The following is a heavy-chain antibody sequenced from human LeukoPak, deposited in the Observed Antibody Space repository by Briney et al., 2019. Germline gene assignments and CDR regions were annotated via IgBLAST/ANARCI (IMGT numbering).Heavy chain of an antibody. CDR1: GGSISSSSYY. J-gene: IGHJ4*02. CDR2: IYYSGST. CDR3: ASPNTRFHIVGAYDY. V-gene: IGHV4-39*01. Sequence: SETLSLTCTVSGGSISSSSYYWGWIRQPPGKGLEWIGSIYYSGSTYYNPSLKSRVTISVDTSKNQFSLKLSSVTAADTAVYYCASPNTRFHIVGAYDYWGQGTLVTVSS. D-gene: IGHD1-26*01.